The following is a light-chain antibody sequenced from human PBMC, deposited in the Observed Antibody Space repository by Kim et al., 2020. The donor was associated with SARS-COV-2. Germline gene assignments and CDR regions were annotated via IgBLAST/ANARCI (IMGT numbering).Light chain of an antibody. CDR3: QQFGGSPKYT. CDR1: QRCSRHS. Sequence: PGERGTPSRRARQRCSRHSLAWYPQKRGQAPRLLHDAASSRATGIADRVSGRGSWTDFTFTISRLEAEDSAGDYWQQFGGSPKYTRGQGTKLDI. J-gene: IGKJ2*01. CDR2: AAS. V-gene: IGKV3-20*01.